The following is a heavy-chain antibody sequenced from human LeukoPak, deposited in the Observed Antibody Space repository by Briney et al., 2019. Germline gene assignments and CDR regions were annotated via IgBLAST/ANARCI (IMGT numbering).Heavy chain of an antibody. CDR3: ARDRHVPGLYYYYMDV. D-gene: IGHD6-6*01. V-gene: IGHV3-48*01. CDR2: ISSSSATI. Sequence: GGSLRLSFVGSGFSFSAYNMNWVRQAPGKGLESVAYISSSSATIFYADSVKGRFTISRDNAKNSLYLQMNSLRPEDTAVYVCARDRHVPGLYYYYMDVWGKGTTVTVSS. J-gene: IGHJ6*03. CDR1: GFSFSAYN.